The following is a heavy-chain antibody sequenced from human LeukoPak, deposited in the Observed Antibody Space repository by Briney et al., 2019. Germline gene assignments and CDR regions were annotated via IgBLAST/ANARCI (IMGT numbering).Heavy chain of an antibody. Sequence: GGSLRLSCAASGFTFDDYGMSWVRQAPGKGLEWVSGIRNGGSTGYADSVKGRFTISRDNAKNSLYLQMNSLRVEDTALYYCARVQRELMRYYFDYWGQGTLVTVSS. V-gene: IGHV3-20*04. J-gene: IGHJ4*02. CDR1: GFTFDDYG. CDR2: IRNGGST. D-gene: IGHD1-1*01. CDR3: ARVQRELMRYYFDY.